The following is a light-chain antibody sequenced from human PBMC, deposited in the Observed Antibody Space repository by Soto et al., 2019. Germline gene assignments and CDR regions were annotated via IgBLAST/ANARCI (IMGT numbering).Light chain of an antibody. V-gene: IGKV3-20*01. CDR3: QQYDASPLT. J-gene: IGKJ3*01. CDR2: AAS. Sequence: EIVLTQSPGTLSLSPGERATLSCRASQTLSTNSLAWYQQRLGQTPRLLIYAASTRDTDIPDRFNGSGSGTDFALTISRLEPEDFALYYCQQYDASPLTFGPVTKVDVK. CDR1: QTLSTNS.